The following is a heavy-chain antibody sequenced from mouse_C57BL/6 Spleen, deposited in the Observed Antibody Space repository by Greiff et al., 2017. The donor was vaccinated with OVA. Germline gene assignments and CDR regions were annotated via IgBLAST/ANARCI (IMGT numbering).Heavy chain of an antibody. CDR1: GFSLTSYG. Sequence: VQVVESGPGLVQPSQSLSITCTVSGFSLTSYGVHWVRQSPGKGLEWLGVIWSGGSTDYNAAFISRLSISKDNSKSQVFFKMNSLQADDTAIYYCANYYGSSYWYFDVWGTGTTVTVSS. J-gene: IGHJ1*03. CDR2: IWSGGST. D-gene: IGHD1-1*01. CDR3: ANYYGSSYWYFDV. V-gene: IGHV2-2*01.